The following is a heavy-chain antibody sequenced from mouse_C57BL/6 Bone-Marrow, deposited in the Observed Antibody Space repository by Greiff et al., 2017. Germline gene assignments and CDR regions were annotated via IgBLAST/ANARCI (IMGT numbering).Heavy chain of an antibody. Sequence: QVQLKESGAELMKPGASVKLSCKATGYTFTGYWIEWVKQRPGHGLEWIGEILPGRGSTNYNEKFKGKATFTADTSSNTAYMQLSSLTTEDSAIYYCARGYGNSWFAYWGQGTLVTVSA. CDR2: ILPGRGST. V-gene: IGHV1-9*01. J-gene: IGHJ3*01. CDR1: GYTFTGYW. D-gene: IGHD2-1*01. CDR3: ARGYGNSWFAY.